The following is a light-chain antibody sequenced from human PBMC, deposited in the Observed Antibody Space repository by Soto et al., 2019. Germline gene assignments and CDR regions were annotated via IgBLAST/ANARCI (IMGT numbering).Light chain of an antibody. CDR2: GGS. V-gene: IGKV3-20*01. CDR1: QSVSSNH. J-gene: IGKJ1*01. Sequence: DMVLTQSPGTLSLSPGERATLACSASQSVSSNHLAWYQQKPGQAPRLLIYGGSSRATGIPVRLSGSGSETDFTLTVTRLEHEDFPAYYCQQYSSSRTFGQGTRWIL. CDR3: QQYSSSRT.